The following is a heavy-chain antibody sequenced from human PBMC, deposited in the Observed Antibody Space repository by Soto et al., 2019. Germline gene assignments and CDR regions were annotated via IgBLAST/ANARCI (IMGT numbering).Heavy chain of an antibody. CDR3: ARDGAVGYCSSTSCQVSWFDP. CDR2: ISAYTGNT. V-gene: IGHV1-18*01. D-gene: IGHD2-2*01. J-gene: IGHJ5*02. CDR1: GYTFTSYG. Sequence: QVQLVQSGAEVKKPGASVKVSCKASGYTFTSYGISWVRQAPGQGLEWMGWISAYTGNTNYAQKPRGGVTMTTDKSTGKAYMELRSRRSADTAVYYCARDGAVGYCSSTSCQVSWFDPWGQGTLVTVSS.